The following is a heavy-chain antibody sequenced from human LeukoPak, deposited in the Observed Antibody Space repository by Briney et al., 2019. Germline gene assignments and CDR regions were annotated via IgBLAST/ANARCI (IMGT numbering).Heavy chain of an antibody. V-gene: IGHV4-4*07. CDR2: IHGSGTT. CDR3: ARVDSGTYHSLEI. D-gene: IGHD1-26*01. CDR1: GDSISRYY. Sequence: SETLSLTCTVSGDSISRYYWNWIRQPAGKELEWIGRIHGSGTTNYNPSLKSRVYISIDKSKNQFSLRLTSVTAADTAVYYCARVDSGTYHSLEIWGQRTLVSVSS. J-gene: IGHJ1*01.